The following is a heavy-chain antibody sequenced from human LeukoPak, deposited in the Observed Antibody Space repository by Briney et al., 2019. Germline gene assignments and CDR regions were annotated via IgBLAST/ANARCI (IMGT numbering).Heavy chain of an antibody. D-gene: IGHD1-26*01. V-gene: IGHV4-61*02. CDR3: ATLSVVGATTVFDY. Sequence: SETLSLTCSVSGVSINTGNYYWTWIRQPAGKGLQWIGRIFTGGTTNYNPSLQSRVTISMDTSKSQVSLKLSSVTAADTAVYYCATLSVVGATTVFDYWGQGTLVTVSS. J-gene: IGHJ4*02. CDR1: GVSINTGNYY. CDR2: IFTGGTT.